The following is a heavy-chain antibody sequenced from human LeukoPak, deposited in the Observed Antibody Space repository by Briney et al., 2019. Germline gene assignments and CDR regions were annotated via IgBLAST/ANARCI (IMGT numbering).Heavy chain of an antibody. Sequence: GGSLRLSCAASGFTFSSYAMSWVRQAPGKGLEWVSAISGSGGSTYYADSVKGRFTISRDNSKNALYLQMNSLRAEGTAVYYCAKGYSGYDLGIYWGQGTLVTVSS. J-gene: IGHJ4*02. V-gene: IGHV3-23*01. CDR2: ISGSGGST. CDR1: GFTFSSYA. D-gene: IGHD5-12*01. CDR3: AKGYSGYDLGIY.